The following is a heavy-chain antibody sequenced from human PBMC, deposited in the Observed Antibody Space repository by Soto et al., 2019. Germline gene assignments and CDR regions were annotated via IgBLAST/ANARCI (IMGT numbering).Heavy chain of an antibody. CDR3: ARDQWGDYGENAFDI. CDR2: INSDGSST. Sequence: GGSLRLSCAASGFTFSSYWMHWVRQAPGKGLVWVSRINSDGSSTSYADSVKGRLTISRDNAKNTLYLQMNSLRAEDTAVYYCARDQWGDYGENAFDIWGQGTMVTVSS. CDR1: GFTFSSYW. J-gene: IGHJ3*02. V-gene: IGHV3-74*01. D-gene: IGHD4-17*01.